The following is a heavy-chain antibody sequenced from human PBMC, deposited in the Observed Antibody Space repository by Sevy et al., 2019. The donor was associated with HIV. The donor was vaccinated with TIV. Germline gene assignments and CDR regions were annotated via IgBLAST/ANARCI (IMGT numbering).Heavy chain of an antibody. CDR3: ARDLDNWNENDAFDI. CDR1: GYTFTSYG. J-gene: IGHJ3*02. V-gene: IGHV1-18*04. CDR2: MSAYNGNT. Sequence: ASVKVSCKASGYTFTSYGISWVRQAPGQGLEWMGWMSAYNGNTNYAQKLQGRVTMTTDTSTSTAYMELRSLRSDDTAVYYCARDLDNWNENDAFDIWGQGTMVTVSS. D-gene: IGHD1-20*01.